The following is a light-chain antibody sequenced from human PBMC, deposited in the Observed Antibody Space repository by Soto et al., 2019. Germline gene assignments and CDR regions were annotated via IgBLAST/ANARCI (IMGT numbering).Light chain of an antibody. J-gene: IGKJ5*01. V-gene: IGKV3-20*01. CDR1: QSVSSSY. Sequence: EIVLTQSPGTLSLSPGERATLSCRASQSVSSSYLAWYQQKPGQAPKLLIYAASSRATGIPDRFSGSGSGTDFTLTISRLEPEDFAVYYCQQYNSSQITFGQGTRLEIK. CDR3: QQYNSSQIT. CDR2: AAS.